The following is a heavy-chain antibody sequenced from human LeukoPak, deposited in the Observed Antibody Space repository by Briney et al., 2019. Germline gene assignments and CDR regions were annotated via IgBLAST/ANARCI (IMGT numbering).Heavy chain of an antibody. CDR3: ARAHHDGYCSSTSCHNRDY. Sequence: GGSLRLSCAASGFIFCSYAMHWVRRSPGKGLEWGAYISYEGSKKFYADSVKGRFTISRDNSKYLLNMQMNSLRADDTSLYYCARAHHDGYCSSTSCHNRDYWGQGTLVTVSS. CDR2: ISYEGSKK. D-gene: IGHD2-2*03. CDR1: GFIFCSYA. V-gene: IGHV3-30*04. J-gene: IGHJ4*02.